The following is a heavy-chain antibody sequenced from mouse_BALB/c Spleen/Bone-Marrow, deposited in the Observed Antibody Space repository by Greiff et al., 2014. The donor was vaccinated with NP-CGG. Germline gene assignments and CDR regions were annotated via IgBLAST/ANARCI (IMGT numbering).Heavy chain of an antibody. D-gene: IGHD1-2*01. J-gene: IGHJ3*01. V-gene: IGHV4-1*02. CDR1: GFDFSGYW. CDR3: AGNGYYGWITY. Sequence: EVQRVESGGGLVQPGGSLKLSCAASGFDFSGYWMTWVRQAPGKGLEWIGEINPDSRTINYKPSLKEKFIMSRDNAKNTLYLQMSKVRSEDTALYYCAGNGYYGWITYWGQGTLVTVSA. CDR2: INPDSRTI.